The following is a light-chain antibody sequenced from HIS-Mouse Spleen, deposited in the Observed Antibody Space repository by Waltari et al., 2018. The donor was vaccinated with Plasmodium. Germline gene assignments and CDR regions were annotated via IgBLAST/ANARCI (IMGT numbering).Light chain of an antibody. CDR3: QQYYSTPYT. Sequence: DIVMTQSPDSLAVSLRERATTTCKSSQSVLYSSNNKNYLAWYQQKPGQPPTLLIYWASTRESGVPDRFSGSGSGTDFTLTISSLQAEDVAVYYCQQYYSTPYTFGQGTKLEIK. V-gene: IGKV4-1*01. J-gene: IGKJ2*01. CDR1: QSVLYSSNNKNY. CDR2: WAS.